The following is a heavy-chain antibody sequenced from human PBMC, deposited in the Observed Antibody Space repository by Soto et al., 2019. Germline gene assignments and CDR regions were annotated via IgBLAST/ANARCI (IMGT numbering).Heavy chain of an antibody. CDR3: ARHSLALRKNNWFDP. CDR2: IFYLGSS. CDR1: GDSIISSDFY. D-gene: IGHD3-3*02. J-gene: IGHJ5*02. V-gene: IGHV4-39*01. Sequence: PSETLSLTCTVPGDSIISSDFYWCWVRQPPGKGLEWIGSIFYLGSSYYNPSLKSRVTMSVDTSKNQFSLRLRSVTAADTAWYFCARHSLALRKNNWFDPWGQGIMVTVSS.